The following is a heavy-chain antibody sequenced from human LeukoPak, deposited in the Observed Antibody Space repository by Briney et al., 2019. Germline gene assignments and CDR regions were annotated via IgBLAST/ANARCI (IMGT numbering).Heavy chain of an antibody. CDR1: GYTFTSYY. D-gene: IGHD3-22*01. CDR3: ARGLSRDYYDSSGYSHFDY. Sequence: ASVKVSCKASGYTFTSYYMHWVRQAPGQGLEGMGIINPSGGSTSYAQKFQGRVTMTRDTSTSTVYMELSSLRSEDTAVYYCARGLSRDYYDSSGYSHFDYWGQGTLVTVSS. J-gene: IGHJ4*02. CDR2: INPSGGST. V-gene: IGHV1-46*01.